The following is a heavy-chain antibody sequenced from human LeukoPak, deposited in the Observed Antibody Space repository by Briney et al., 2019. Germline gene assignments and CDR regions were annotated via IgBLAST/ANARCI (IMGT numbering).Heavy chain of an antibody. J-gene: IGHJ5*02. CDR2: ISDDGGTK. CDR3: VRDIAPGGTVWFDI. V-gene: IGHV3-74*01. CDR1: GFAVKEYY. D-gene: IGHD6-13*01. Sequence: GGSLRLSCVASGFAVKEYYMYWIRQTPGRGPMWVSRISDDGGTKLYAGFAKGRFIMSRDTAKNTVYLQMNSLRVEDTAKYYCVRDIAPGGTVWFDIWGQGTLVTVSS.